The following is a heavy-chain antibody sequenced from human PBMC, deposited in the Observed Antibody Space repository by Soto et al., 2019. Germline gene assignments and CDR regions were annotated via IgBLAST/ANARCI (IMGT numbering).Heavy chain of an antibody. Sequence: QVQLQESGPGLVKPSQTLSLTCTVSGGSISSGGYYWSWIRQHPGKGLEWIGYIYYSGSTYYNPSLKRPVTITVVTSKNQLSLKLSSVPAEDTAVYYCARGDDYIWGSYRSGAFDIWGQGTMVAVSS. J-gene: IGHJ3*02. CDR2: IYYSGST. CDR3: ARGDDYIWGSYRSGAFDI. CDR1: GGSISSGGYY. V-gene: IGHV4-31*01. D-gene: IGHD3-16*02.